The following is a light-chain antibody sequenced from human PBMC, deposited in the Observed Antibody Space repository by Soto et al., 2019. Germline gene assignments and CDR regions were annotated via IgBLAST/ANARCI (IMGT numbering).Light chain of an antibody. CDR3: QQSYSSGYT. V-gene: IGKV1-39*01. CDR1: QRINTY. J-gene: IGKJ2*01. CDR2: AAS. Sequence: DIQMTQSPSSLSASVGDRVTITCRASQRINTYLNWYQLRPGKAPNLLIYAASSLQSGVPSRFSGSGSRTDFTLTISSLQPEDFATYYCQQSYSSGYTFGQGTRLEIK.